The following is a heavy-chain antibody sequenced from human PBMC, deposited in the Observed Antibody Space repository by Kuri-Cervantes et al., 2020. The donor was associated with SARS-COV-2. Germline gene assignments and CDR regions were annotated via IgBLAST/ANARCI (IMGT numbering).Heavy chain of an antibody. D-gene: IGHD3-22*01. CDR1: GGSISSGSYY. CDR2: IHTGGST. V-gene: IGHV4-61*09. CDR3: ARGSSVITTGWYLDL. Sequence: SETLSLTCSVSGGSISSGSYYWSWIRQPAGKGLEWIGYIHTGGSTNYNPSLKSRVTISVDTSKNQFSLKLSSVTAADTAVYYCARGSSVITTGWYLDLWGRGTLVTVSS. J-gene: IGHJ2*01.